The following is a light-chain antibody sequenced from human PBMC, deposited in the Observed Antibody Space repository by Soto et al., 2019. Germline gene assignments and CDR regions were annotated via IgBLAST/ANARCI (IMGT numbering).Light chain of an antibody. CDR1: QSVSSSY. CDR3: LHYKDWPRWT. J-gene: IGKJ1*01. V-gene: IGKV3-15*01. CDR2: GAS. Sequence: EIVMTQSPATLSVSPGERATLSCRASQSVSSSYLAWYQQKPGQAPRLLIYGASTTATGIPARFSGSGSGTEFTLTIDSLQSEDFAVYYCLHYKDWPRWTFGQGTKVDIK.